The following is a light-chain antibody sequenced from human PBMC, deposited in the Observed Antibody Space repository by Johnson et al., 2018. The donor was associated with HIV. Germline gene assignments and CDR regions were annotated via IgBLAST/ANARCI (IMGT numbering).Light chain of an antibody. J-gene: IGLJ1*01. Sequence: PGQKVTISCSGSRSNIGNNYVSWYQQLPGTAPKLLIYDNNKRPSGIPDRFSGSKSGTSATLGITGLQTGDEADYYCGTCDSSLSAGGVFGTGTKVTVL. V-gene: IGLV1-51*01. CDR1: RSNIGNNY. CDR2: DNN. CDR3: GTCDSSLSAGGV.